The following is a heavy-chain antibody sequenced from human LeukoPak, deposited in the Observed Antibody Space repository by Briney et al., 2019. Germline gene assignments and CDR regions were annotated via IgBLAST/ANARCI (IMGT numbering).Heavy chain of an antibody. J-gene: IGHJ3*02. Sequence: GGSLRLSCAASGFTFSTYSMNWVRQAPGKGLEWVSSISSSSSYIYYADSVKGRFTISRDNAKNSLYLQMNSLRAEDTAVYYCARPLVAGTLDDAFDIWGQGTMVTVSS. D-gene: IGHD6-19*01. CDR1: GFTFSTYS. CDR3: ARPLVAGTLDDAFDI. CDR2: ISSSSSYI. V-gene: IGHV3-21*01.